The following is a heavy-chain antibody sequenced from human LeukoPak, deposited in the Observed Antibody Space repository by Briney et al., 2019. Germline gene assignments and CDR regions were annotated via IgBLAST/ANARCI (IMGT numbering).Heavy chain of an antibody. D-gene: IGHD6-13*01. CDR1: GYTFTSYY. J-gene: IGHJ4*02. CDR3: TRGIAARY. Sequence: ASVKVSCKASGYTFTSYYMHWVRQAPGQGLEWMGKINPSGGSTNYAQKFQGRVTMTRDTSISTAYMELSRLRSDDRAVYYCTRGIAARYWGQGTLVTVSS. V-gene: IGHV1-2*02. CDR2: INPSGGST.